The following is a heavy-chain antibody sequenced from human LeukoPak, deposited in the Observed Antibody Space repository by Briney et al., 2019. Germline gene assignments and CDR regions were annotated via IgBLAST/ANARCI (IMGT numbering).Heavy chain of an antibody. D-gene: IGHD3-16*02. J-gene: IGHJ4*02. CDR1: GFTFSSHW. CDR3: ARDVWGSYRFFDY. CDR2: IQHDGSDK. V-gene: IGHV3-7*01. Sequence: GGSLRLSCATSGFTFSSHWMTWVRQAPGKGLEWVANIQHDGSDKSYLHSVTGRFTISRDNAKNSLYLQMNSLRAEDTAVYYCARDVWGSYRFFDYWGQGTLVTVSS.